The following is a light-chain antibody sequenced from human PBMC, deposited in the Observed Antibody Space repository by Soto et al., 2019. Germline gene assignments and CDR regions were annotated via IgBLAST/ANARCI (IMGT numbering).Light chain of an antibody. J-gene: IGKJ2*01. CDR3: QQYDSSLYT. CDR2: GAS. V-gene: IGKV3-20*01. CDR1: QSVSSSY. Sequence: EIVLTQSPGTLSLSPGERATLSCRASQSVSSSYLAWYQQKPGQAPRLLIYGASSRATGIPDRFSGSGSGTDFTLTISSLEPEDFAVYYFQQYDSSLYTFGQGTKLAIK.